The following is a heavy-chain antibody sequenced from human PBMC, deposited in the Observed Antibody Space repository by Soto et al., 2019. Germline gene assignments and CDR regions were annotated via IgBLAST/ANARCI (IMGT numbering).Heavy chain of an antibody. V-gene: IGHV1-69*02. J-gene: IGHJ4*02. CDR3: ARDLGGSSLGYY. CDR2: IIPILGIA. Sequence: QVQLVQSGAEVKKPGSSVKVSCKASGGTFSSYTISWVRQAPGQGLEWMGRIIPILGIANYAQKFQGRVTITADKSTSTAYMELSSLRCEDTAVYYCARDLGGSSLGYYWGQGTLVTVSS. D-gene: IGHD6-13*01. CDR1: GGTFSSYT.